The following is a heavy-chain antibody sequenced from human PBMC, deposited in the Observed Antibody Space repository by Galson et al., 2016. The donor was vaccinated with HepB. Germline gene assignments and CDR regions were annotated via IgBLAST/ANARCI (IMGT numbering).Heavy chain of an antibody. Sequence: SLRLSCAASGFVFSNFGLSWVRQAPGKGLEWVASISTRRTTYYSDSVPGRFTISRDNSNNTLYLQMDGLGAEDTAVYYCAKERLVRRIFDHWGQGTLLTVSS. CDR3: AKERLVRRIFDH. J-gene: IGHJ4*02. CDR2: ISTRRTT. V-gene: IGHV3-23*01. D-gene: IGHD1-1*01. CDR1: GFVFSNFG.